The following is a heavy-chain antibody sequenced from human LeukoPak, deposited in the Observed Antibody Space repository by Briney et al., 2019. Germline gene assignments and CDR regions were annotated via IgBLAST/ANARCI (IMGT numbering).Heavy chain of an antibody. CDR2: IRYDGSNK. Sequence: GGSLRLSCTASGFTFGDYAMSWFRQAPGKGLEWVAFIRYDGSNKYYADSVKGRFTISRDNSKNTLYLQMNSLRAEDTAVYYCSTAAAEDYWGQGTLVTVSS. V-gene: IGHV3-30*02. CDR1: GFTFGDYA. J-gene: IGHJ4*02. D-gene: IGHD6-13*01. CDR3: STAAAEDY.